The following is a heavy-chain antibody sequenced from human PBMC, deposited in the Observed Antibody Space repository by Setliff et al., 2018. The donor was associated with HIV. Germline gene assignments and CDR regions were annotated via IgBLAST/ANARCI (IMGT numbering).Heavy chain of an antibody. V-gene: IGHV4-61*02. Sequence: PSETLSLTCTVSGDSINSGTYYWSWIRQPAGKGLEWIGRLHHSGDTNYNPSLKSRVTMSIDTSKNQFSLKLSSVTAADTAVYYCARDNSYYYGSGSHYWYGMDVWGQGTTVTVSS. CDR2: LHHSGDT. J-gene: IGHJ6*01. D-gene: IGHD3-10*01. CDR1: GDSINSGTYY. CDR3: ARDNSYYYGSGSHYWYGMDV.